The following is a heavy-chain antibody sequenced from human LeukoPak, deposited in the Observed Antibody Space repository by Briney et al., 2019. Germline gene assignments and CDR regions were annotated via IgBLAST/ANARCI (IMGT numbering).Heavy chain of an antibody. V-gene: IGHV3-30*03. Sequence: PGGSLRLSCAASGLIFSSYGMHWVRQAPGKGLEWVALISYDGSNEYYADSVRGRFTISRDNSKFTLYMQMNSLRAEDTAVYYCARVRAGYCTSTSCYTGMDVWGQGTTVTVSS. D-gene: IGHD2-2*01. CDR3: ARVRAGYCTSTSCYTGMDV. J-gene: IGHJ6*02. CDR1: GLIFSSYG. CDR2: ISYDGSNE.